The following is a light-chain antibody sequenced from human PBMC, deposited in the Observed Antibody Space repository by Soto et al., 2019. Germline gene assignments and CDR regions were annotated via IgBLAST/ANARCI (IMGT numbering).Light chain of an antibody. CDR2: DVS. CDR1: SSDVGGYNY. J-gene: IGLJ1*01. CDR3: CSSAGSYSYV. Sequence: QSALTQPRSVSGSPGQSVTISCTGTSSDVGGYNYVSWYQQHPGKAPKLMIYDVSKRPSGVPDRFSGSKSGNTASLTISGLQAEDEAAYYCCSSAGSYSYVFGTETKLTVL. V-gene: IGLV2-11*01.